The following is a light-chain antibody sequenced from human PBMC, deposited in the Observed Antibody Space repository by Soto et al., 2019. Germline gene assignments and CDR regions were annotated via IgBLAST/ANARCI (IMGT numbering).Light chain of an antibody. J-gene: IGLJ1*01. V-gene: IGLV2-14*01. CDR3: TSCITANTRCV. CDR2: EVN. CDR1: SSDIGRYNY. Sequence: QSALTQPASVSGSPGQSITISCTGTSSDIGRYNYVSWFQQHPSKVPKLVIFEVNYRPSGVSDRFSGSKSGNTASLTITGLQAEDEADYYCTSCITANTRCVFGSGTKVTVL.